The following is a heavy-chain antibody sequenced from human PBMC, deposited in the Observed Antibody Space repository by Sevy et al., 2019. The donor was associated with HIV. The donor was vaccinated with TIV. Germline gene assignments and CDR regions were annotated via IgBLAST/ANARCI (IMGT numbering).Heavy chain of an antibody. D-gene: IGHD6-13*01. CDR1: GFTFSSYW. J-gene: IGHJ2*01. Sequence: GGSLRLSCAASGFTFSSYWMHWVRQAPGKGLVWVSRINSDGSSTSYADSVKGRFTISRDNSKNTLYLQVNSLRVEDTAVYYCAKHYIHDIADGWYFDLWGRGTLVTVSS. CDR2: INSDGSST. V-gene: IGHV3-74*01. CDR3: AKHYIHDIADGWYFDL.